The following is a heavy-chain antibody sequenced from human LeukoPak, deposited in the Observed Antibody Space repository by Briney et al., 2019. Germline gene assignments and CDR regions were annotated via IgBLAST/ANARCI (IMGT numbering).Heavy chain of an antibody. J-gene: IGHJ6*04. D-gene: IGHD3-10*01. V-gene: IGHV5-51*01. CDR3: ARSSASYHFGMDV. CDR2: IGPRDSDT. Sequence: GESLKISCKGSGYSFTSHWIGWVRQMPGKGLEWLGIIGPRDSDTRYSPSFQGQVTISADKSISTAYLQWSSLKASDTAMYYCARSSASYHFGMDVWAKGPRSSSPQ. CDR1: GYSFTSHW.